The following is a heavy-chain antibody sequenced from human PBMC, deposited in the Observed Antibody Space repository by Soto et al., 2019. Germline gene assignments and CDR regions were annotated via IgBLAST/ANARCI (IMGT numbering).Heavy chain of an antibody. CDR2: ISYDGSNK. CDR3: AKTGKAMELFDY. Sequence: PGGSLRLSCAASGFTFSSYGMHWVRQAPGKGLEWVAVISYDGSNKYYADSVKGRFTISRDNSKNTLYLQMNSLRAEDTAVYYCAKTGKAMELFDYWGQGTLVTVSS. V-gene: IGHV3-30*18. D-gene: IGHD1-7*01. J-gene: IGHJ4*02. CDR1: GFTFSSYG.